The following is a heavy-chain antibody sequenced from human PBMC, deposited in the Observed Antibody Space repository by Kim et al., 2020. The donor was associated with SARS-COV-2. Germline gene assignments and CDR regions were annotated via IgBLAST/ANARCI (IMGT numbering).Heavy chain of an antibody. CDR3: AKVVGASAGDY. D-gene: IGHD1-26*01. CDR2: ISNSGGT. J-gene: IGHJ4*02. CDR1: GFTFSSYA. V-gene: IGHV3-23*01. Sequence: GGSLRLSCAASGFTFSSYAMSWVRQAPGKGLEWVSAISNSGGTNYADSVKGRFSISRDNSKNTLYLQMNSLRAEDTAVYYCAKVVGASAGDYWGQGTLVTVSS.